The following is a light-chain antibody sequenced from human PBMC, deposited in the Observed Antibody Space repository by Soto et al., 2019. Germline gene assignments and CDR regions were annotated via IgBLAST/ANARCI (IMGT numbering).Light chain of an antibody. CDR3: QQYHNWPPWT. CDR1: QSISTK. J-gene: IGKJ1*01. Sequence: EIVMTQSPATLSVSPGERATLSCRASQSISTKLAWYQQKPGQAPRLLIYDASTRATGLPARFSGGGSGTEFTLTFSSLQSEDFAVYYCQQYHNWPPWTFGQGTKVELK. CDR2: DAS. V-gene: IGKV3-15*01.